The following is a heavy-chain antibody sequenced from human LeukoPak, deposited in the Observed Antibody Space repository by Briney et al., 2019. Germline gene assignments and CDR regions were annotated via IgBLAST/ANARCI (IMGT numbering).Heavy chain of an antibody. CDR1: SVSISSSNW. J-gene: IGHJ4*02. V-gene: IGHV4-4*02. Sequence: ASETLSLTCAVSSVSISSSNWWSWVRQPPGKGLEWIGEINHSGSTNYNPSLKSRVTISVDMSDNRFSLKLTSVTAADTAVYYCALGYNDIWELWGQGNMVTVSS. D-gene: IGHD1-26*01. CDR2: INHSGST. CDR3: ALGYNDIWEL.